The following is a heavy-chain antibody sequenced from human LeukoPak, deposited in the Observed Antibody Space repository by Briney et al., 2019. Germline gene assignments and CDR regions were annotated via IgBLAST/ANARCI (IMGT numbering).Heavy chain of an antibody. J-gene: IGHJ6*02. D-gene: IGHD5-18*01. CDR3: ARHDTAMATDYGMDV. CDR2: ISSRDSTI. CDR1: GFTFSDYY. V-gene: IGHV3-11*01. Sequence: GGSLRLSCAASGFTFSDYYMSWIRQAPGKGLEWVSYISSRDSTIYYADSVKGRFTISRDNAKNSLYLQMNSLRAEDTAVYYCARHDTAMATDYGMDVWGQGTTVTVSS.